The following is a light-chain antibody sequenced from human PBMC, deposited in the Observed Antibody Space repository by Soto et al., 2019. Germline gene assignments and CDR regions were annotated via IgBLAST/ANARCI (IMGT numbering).Light chain of an antibody. V-gene: IGLV1-44*01. J-gene: IGLJ3*02. CDR3: AAWGDNLNGWV. Sequence: QSVLTQPPSASGTPGQMVTISCSGSSSNIGNNAVNWYQQFPGTAPKLLIYDNIQRPSGVPDRFSGSKSGTSASLAISGLQSEDEADYYCAAWGDNLNGWVFGGGTKLTVL. CDR1: SSNIGNNA. CDR2: DNI.